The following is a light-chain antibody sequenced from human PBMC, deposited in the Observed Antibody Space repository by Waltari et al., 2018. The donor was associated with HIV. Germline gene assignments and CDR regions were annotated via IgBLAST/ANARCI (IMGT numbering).Light chain of an antibody. Sequence: DIQMTKSPSSLSASVGARVTITCRASQSITSHFTWYQQKPGKAPNLLIYATSSLQSAVPSRFSCSGYGTDFTLTLSSLQPEESATYYCQQSYNSPWTFGQGTKVEI. J-gene: IGKJ1*01. CDR2: ATS. V-gene: IGKV1-39*01. CDR1: QSITSH. CDR3: QQSYNSPWT.